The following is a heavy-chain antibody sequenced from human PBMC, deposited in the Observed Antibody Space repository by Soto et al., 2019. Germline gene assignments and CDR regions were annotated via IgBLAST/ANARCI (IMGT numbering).Heavy chain of an antibody. CDR1: GYTFTSYG. V-gene: IGHV1-18*01. D-gene: IGHD2-2*03. J-gene: IGHJ4*02. CDR2: ISAYNGNT. Sequence: VASVKVSCKASGYTFTSYGISWVRQAPGQGLEWMGWISAYNGNTNYAQKLQGRVPLTTDTPTSTAYMELRSLRSDDTAVYYCARQGTWMRGAYFDYGGQGTLVTVSS. CDR3: ARQGTWMRGAYFDY.